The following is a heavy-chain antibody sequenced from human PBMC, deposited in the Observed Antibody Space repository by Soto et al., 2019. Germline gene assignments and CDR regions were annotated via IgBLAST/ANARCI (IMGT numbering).Heavy chain of an antibody. CDR2: ISYDGSNK. CDR1: GFTFSSYA. D-gene: IGHD3-3*01. Sequence: QVQLVESGGGVVQPGRSLRLSCAASGFTFSSYAMHWVRQAPGKGLEWVTIISYDGSNKYYADSVKGRFTISSDNSKNTLYLQMNSMRAEDTAVYYCARGGLRVVEWVAYGMDGWGQGTTVTVSS. V-gene: IGHV3-30-3*01. CDR3: ARGGLRVVEWVAYGMDG. J-gene: IGHJ6*02.